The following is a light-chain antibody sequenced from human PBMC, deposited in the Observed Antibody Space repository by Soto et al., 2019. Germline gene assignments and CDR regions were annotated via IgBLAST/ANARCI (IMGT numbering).Light chain of an antibody. CDR1: SSDVGGYNC. Sequence: QSVLTQPVSVSGSPGQSITLSCTGTSSDVGGYNCVSWYQQYPGKAPKLMIHDVTNRPSGVSNRFSDSKSGNTASLTISGLQAEDEADYYCSSYTSTSCYVFGTGTKLTVL. CDR2: DVT. J-gene: IGLJ1*01. CDR3: SSYTSTSCYV. V-gene: IGLV2-14*01.